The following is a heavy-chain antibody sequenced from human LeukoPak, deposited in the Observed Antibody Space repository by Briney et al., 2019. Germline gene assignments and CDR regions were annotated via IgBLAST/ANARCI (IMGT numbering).Heavy chain of an antibody. Sequence: ASVKVSCKASGYTFTGYYMHWVRQAPGQGLEWMGWINPNSGGTNYAQKFQGRVTITADKSTSTAYMELSSLRSEDTAVYYCARAPHYDFRPYYYYMDVWGRGTTVTVSS. J-gene: IGHJ6*03. V-gene: IGHV1-2*02. D-gene: IGHD3-3*01. CDR2: INPNSGGT. CDR1: GYTFTGYY. CDR3: ARAPHYDFRPYYYYMDV.